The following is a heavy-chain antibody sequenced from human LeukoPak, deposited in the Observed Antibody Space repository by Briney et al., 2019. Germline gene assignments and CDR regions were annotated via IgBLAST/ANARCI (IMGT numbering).Heavy chain of an antibody. Sequence: PSETLSLTCTVSGGSITSNDFYWGWIRQPPGKGLEWIGIIYYTGSTYYNPSLESRVTISVDTSNNQFSLKLSSVTAADTAVYYCARLACYYSVTRRPNWFDPWGQGTLVTVSS. CDR3: ARLACYYSVTRRPNWFDP. V-gene: IGHV4-39*01. D-gene: IGHD5/OR15-5a*01. CDR2: IYYTGST. J-gene: IGHJ5*02. CDR1: GGSITSNDFY.